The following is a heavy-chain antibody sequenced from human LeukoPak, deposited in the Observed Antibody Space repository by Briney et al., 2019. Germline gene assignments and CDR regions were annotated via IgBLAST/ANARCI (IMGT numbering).Heavy chain of an antibody. Sequence: SETLSLTCAVYGGSFSGYYWSWIRQPPGKGLEWIGNIYYSGSTNYNPSLKSRVTISVDTSENQFSLKLSSVTAADTAVYYCARGYSSSWYYFDYWGQGTLVTVSS. CDR3: ARGYSSSWYYFDY. J-gene: IGHJ4*02. CDR2: IYYSGST. V-gene: IGHV4-59*01. D-gene: IGHD6-13*01. CDR1: GGSFSGYY.